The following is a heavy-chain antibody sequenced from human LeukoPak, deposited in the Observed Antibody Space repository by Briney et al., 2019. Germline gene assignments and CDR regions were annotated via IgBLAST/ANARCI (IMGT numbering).Heavy chain of an antibody. J-gene: IGHJ3*01. D-gene: IGHD1-26*01. Sequence: SETLSLTCTVSGYSISSGYYWGWIRQPPGKGQEWIGSIYHSGSTYYNPSLKSRVTISVDTSKNQFSLKLSSVTAADTAVYYCARGSGSYRLWGQGTMVTVSS. CDR1: GYSISSGYY. CDR2: IYHSGST. CDR3: ARGSGSYRL. V-gene: IGHV4-38-2*02.